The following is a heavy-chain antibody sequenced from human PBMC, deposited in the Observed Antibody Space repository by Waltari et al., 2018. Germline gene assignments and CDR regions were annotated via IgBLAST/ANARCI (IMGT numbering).Heavy chain of an antibody. D-gene: IGHD3-10*01. J-gene: IGHJ4*02. Sequence: QVQLVQSGAEVKKPGDSVKVSCTASGYTFTDYYMHWVRQAPGNGLEWMGWINPNSGGTNYAQKFQGRVTKTRYTSISTAYMELSRLRSDDTAVYYCARGRITMVQGVANWGQGTLVTVSS. CDR2: INPNSGGT. V-gene: IGHV1-2*02. CDR3: ARGRITMVQGVAN. CDR1: GYTFTDYY.